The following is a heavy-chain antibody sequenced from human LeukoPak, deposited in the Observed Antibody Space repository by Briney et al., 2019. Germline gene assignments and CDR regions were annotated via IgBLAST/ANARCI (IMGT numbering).Heavy chain of an antibody. V-gene: IGHV3-30*03. CDR1: GFTFSSYG. CDR2: ISYDGSNK. Sequence: GGSLRLSCAASGFTFSSYGMHWVRQAPGKGLEWVAVISYDGSNKYYADSVKGRFTISRDNSKNTLYLQMNSLRAEDTAVYYCARGSGSYYPAHWGQGTLVTVSS. CDR3: ARGSGSYYPAH. J-gene: IGHJ4*02. D-gene: IGHD1-26*01.